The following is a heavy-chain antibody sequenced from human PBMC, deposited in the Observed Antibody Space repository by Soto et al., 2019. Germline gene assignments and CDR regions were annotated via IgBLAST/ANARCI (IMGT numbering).Heavy chain of an antibody. Sequence: PGGCLRLSCAVSCFTFGDSYMSWIRQAPGKGLEWLSYISPGSRYPAYADSVKGRFTISRDNAKRSLYLQMMSLTAEDTAIYYCVRGGGGGLFDPWGQGTMVTVSS. CDR3: VRGGGGGLFDP. D-gene: IGHD2-15*01. V-gene: IGHV3-11*06. CDR1: CFTFGDSY. CDR2: ISPGSRYP. J-gene: IGHJ5*02.